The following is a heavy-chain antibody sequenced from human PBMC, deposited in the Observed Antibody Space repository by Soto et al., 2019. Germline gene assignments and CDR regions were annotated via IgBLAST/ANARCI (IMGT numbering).Heavy chain of an antibody. V-gene: IGHV3-33*01. J-gene: IGHJ4*02. D-gene: IGHD6-13*01. CDR1: GFTFSSYG. Sequence: GGSLRLSCAASGFTFSSYGMHWVRQAPGKGLEWVAVIWYDGSNKYYADSVKGRFTISRDNSKNTLYLQMNSLRAEDTAVYYCARGEDSSSWYVLDIDYWGQGTLVTVSS. CDR2: IWYDGSNK. CDR3: ARGEDSSSWYVLDIDY.